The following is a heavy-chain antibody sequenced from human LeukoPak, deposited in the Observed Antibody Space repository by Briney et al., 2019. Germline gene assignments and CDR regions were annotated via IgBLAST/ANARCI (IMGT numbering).Heavy chain of an antibody. J-gene: IGHJ4*02. CDR3: ARAYSSGWYGY. CDR2: TSGSGDST. Sequence: GGSLRLSCAASGFTFSSYAMSWVRQAPGKGLEWVSSTSGSGDSTYYADSVKGRFTISRDNSKNTLFLQMNSLTAEDTAVYYCARAYSSGWYGYWGQGTLVTASS. CDR1: GFTFSSYA. D-gene: IGHD6-19*01. V-gene: IGHV3-23*01.